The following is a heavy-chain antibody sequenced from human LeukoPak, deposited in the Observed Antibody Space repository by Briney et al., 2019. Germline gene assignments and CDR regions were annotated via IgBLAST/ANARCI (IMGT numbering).Heavy chain of an antibody. CDR1: GGSVSSTTSF. CDR2: IYYSGST. V-gene: IGHV4-39*01. D-gene: IGHD2-2*03. J-gene: IGHJ4*02. CDR3: ARHGSTHYFQY. Sequence: PSETLSLTCAVSGGSVSSTTSFWGWIRQPPGKGLEWIGRIYYSGSTFYNPSLKSRVTISVDTSKNQFSLRLSSVTAADTAVYYCARHGSTHYFQYLGQGSLVTVSS.